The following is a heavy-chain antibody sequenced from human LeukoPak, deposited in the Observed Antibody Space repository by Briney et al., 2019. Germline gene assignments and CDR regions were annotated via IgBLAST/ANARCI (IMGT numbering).Heavy chain of an antibody. V-gene: IGHV3-23*01. D-gene: IGHD4-17*01. CDR2: IDSTGSYT. J-gene: IGHJ4*02. CDR3: AKISTVTADFDH. Sequence: GGSLRLSCAASGFAFGNYAMGWVRQAPGKGLEWVSSIDSTGSYTPSADSVKGRFTISRDNSENTVYLQMNSLRAEDTAVYSCAKISTVTADFDHWGQGTLVTVSS. CDR1: GFAFGNYA.